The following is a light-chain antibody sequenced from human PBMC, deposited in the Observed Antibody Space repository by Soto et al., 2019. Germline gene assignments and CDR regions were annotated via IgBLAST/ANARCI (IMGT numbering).Light chain of an antibody. CDR3: SSYTSSSTPHVV. J-gene: IGLJ2*01. V-gene: IGLV2-14*01. CDR1: SSDVGGYNY. CDR2: DVS. Sequence: QSVLTQPASVSGSPGHSITTSCTGTSSDVGGYNYVSWYQQHPGKAPKLMIYDVSNRPSGVSNRFSGSKSGNTASLTISGLQAEDEADYYCSSYTSSSTPHVVFGGGTKVTVL.